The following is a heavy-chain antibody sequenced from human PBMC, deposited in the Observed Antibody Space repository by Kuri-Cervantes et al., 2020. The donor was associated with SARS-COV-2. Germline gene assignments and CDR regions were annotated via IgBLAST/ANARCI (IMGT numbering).Heavy chain of an antibody. CDR2: INHSGST. CDR1: GGSFSGYY. J-gene: IGHJ6*02. D-gene: IGHD3-16*01. V-gene: IGHV4-34*01. CDR3: ARATRGRDSHGLDYYGMDV. Sequence: GSLRLSCAVYGGSFSGYYWSWIRQPPGKGLEWIGEINHSGSTNYNPSLKSQVTISVDTSKNQFSLKLSSVTAADTAVYYCARATRGRDSHGLDYYGMDVWGQGTTVTVSS.